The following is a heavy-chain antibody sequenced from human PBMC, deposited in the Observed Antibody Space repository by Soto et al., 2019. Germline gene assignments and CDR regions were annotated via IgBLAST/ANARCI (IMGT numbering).Heavy chain of an antibody. CDR3: ARVDGTAMVFDY. Sequence: SETLSLTCTVSGGSISSGGYYWSWIRQHPGKGLEWIGYIYYSGSTYYNPSLKSRVTISVDTSKNQFSLKLSSVTAADTAVYYCARVDGTAMVFDYWGQGTLVTVSS. CDR2: IYYSGST. CDR1: GGSISSGGYY. J-gene: IGHJ4*02. V-gene: IGHV4-31*03. D-gene: IGHD5-18*01.